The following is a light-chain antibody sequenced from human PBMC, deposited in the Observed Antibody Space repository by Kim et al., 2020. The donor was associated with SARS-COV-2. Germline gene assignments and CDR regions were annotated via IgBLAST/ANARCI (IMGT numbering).Light chain of an antibody. V-gene: IGKV1-39*01. Sequence: DIQMTQSPSSLSASVGDRVSITCRASQSISIYLNWYQQKPGKAPKLLIYGASSLQSGVPSRFSGSGSGTDFTLTISRLQPEDFATYYCQQSYSTPLTFGGGTKVDIK. CDR1: QSISIY. J-gene: IGKJ4*01. CDR2: GAS. CDR3: QQSYSTPLT.